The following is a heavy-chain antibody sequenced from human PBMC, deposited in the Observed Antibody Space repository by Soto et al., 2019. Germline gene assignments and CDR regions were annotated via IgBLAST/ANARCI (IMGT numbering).Heavy chain of an antibody. D-gene: IGHD2-2*01. V-gene: IGHV4-34*01. CDR3: ARDGLCTSTTCRVGNWFDP. J-gene: IGHJ5*02. CDR2: INHRGST. CDR1: GGSFSGYY. Sequence: PSETLSLTCVVYGGSFSGYYWSWIRQSPGKGLEWIGGINHRGSTNYNPSLESRVTISVDTSKNQFSLKLPSVTAADTAMYYCARDGLCTSTTCRVGNWFDPWGQGTLVPVSS.